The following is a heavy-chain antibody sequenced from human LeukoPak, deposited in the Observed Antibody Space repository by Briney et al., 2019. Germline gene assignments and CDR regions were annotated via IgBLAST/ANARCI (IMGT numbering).Heavy chain of an antibody. D-gene: IGHD3-10*01. CDR2: INPNSGGT. CDR1: GYTFTGYY. CDR3: ARAPYGSGYGIYYFDY. V-gene: IGHV1-2*04. Sequence: PRASVKVSCKASGYTFTGYYMHWVRQAPGQGLEWMGWINPNSGGTNYAQKFQGWVTMTRDTSISTAYMELSRLRSDDTAVYYCARAPYGSGYGIYYFDYWGQGTLVTVSS. J-gene: IGHJ4*02.